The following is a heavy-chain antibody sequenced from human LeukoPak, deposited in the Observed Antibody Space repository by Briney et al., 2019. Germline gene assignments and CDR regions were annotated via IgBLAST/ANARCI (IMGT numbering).Heavy chain of an antibody. D-gene: IGHD3-10*01. Sequence: GGSLRLSCAASGFTVSSNYMSSVRQAPGKGLEWGSVIYSGGSTYYADSVKGRFTISRDNSTNTLYLQMNSLRAEDTAVYFCARDPDYYGMDVWGQGTTVTVSS. CDR1: GFTVSSNY. CDR3: ARDPDYYGMDV. J-gene: IGHJ6*02. CDR2: IYSGGST. V-gene: IGHV3-53*01.